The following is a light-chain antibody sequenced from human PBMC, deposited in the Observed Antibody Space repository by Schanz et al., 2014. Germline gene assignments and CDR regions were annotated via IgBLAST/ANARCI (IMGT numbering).Light chain of an antibody. CDR1: SSNIGSNT. J-gene: IGLJ3*02. CDR2: SNN. Sequence: QSVLTQPPSASGTPGQRVTISCSGSSSNIGSNTVNWYQQLPGTAPKLLIYSNNQRPSGVPDRFSGSKSGTSASLAISGLQSEDEADYYCSSYTSSSTSFWVFGGGTKLTVL. V-gene: IGLV1-44*01. CDR3: SSYTSSSTSFWV.